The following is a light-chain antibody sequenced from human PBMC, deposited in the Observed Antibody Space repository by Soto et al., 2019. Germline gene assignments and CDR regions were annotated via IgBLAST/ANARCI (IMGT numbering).Light chain of an antibody. CDR2: DAS. V-gene: IGKV3-15*01. J-gene: IGKJ1*01. CDR1: QSVSNK. CDR3: QQYDSWHRT. Sequence: VMTQSPATLSVSPGERATLSCRASQSVSNKLAWYQHRPGQAPRLLIHDASGRATGTPARFSRGGSGTEFNLTISSLQSEDFAVYYCQQYDSWHRTFGQGTKVEIK.